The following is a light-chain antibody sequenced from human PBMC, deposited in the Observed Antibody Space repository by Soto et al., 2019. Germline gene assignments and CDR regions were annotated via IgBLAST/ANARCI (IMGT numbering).Light chain of an antibody. CDR2: ANT. J-gene: IGLJ3*02. CDR1: SSNIGAGYD. V-gene: IGLV1-40*01. CDR3: QSYDSSLSGSV. Sequence: QSVLTQTPSVSGAPGQRDTISCTGSSSNIGAGYDVHWYQQLPGTTPKLLIYANTNRPSGVPDRFSGSKSGTSASLAITGLQAEDEADYYCQSYDSSLSGSVFGGGTQLTVL.